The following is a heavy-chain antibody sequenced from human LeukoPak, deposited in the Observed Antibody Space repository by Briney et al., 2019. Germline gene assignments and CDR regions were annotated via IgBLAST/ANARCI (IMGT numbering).Heavy chain of an antibody. D-gene: IGHD5-18*01. V-gene: IGHV4-61*02. CDR3: ARAERGYSYGYVGY. CDR2: IYTSGST. J-gene: IGHJ4*02. Sequence: SETLSLTCTVSGGSISSGSYYWSWIRQPAGKELEWIGRIYTSGSTNYNPSLKSRVTISVDTSKNQFSLKLSSVTAADTAVYYCARAERGYSYGYVGYRGQGTLVTVSS. CDR1: GGSISSGSYY.